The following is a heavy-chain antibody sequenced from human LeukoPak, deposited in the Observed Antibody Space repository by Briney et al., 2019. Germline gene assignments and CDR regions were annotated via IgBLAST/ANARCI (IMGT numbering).Heavy chain of an antibody. CDR2: ISGSGGST. J-gene: IGHJ4*02. Sequence: PGGSLRLSCAASGFTFSSYAMSWVSQAPGKGLEWVSAISGSGGSTYYADSVKGRFTISRDNAKNSLYLQMISLRAEDTATYYCARGFYDYVWGELDYWGQGTLVTVSS. CDR3: ARGFYDYVWGELDY. CDR1: GFTFSSYA. D-gene: IGHD3-16*01. V-gene: IGHV3-23*01.